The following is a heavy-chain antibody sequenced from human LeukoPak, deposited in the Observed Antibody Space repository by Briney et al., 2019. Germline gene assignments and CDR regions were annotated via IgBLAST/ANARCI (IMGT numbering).Heavy chain of an antibody. CDR2: IGTAGDA. D-gene: IGHD6-13*01. CDR1: GFTFSSYD. V-gene: IGHV3-13*01. CDR3: ARDLSPGYSSNWYDY. Sequence: GGSLRLSCAASGFTFSSYDMHWVRQATGKGLEWVSAIGTAGDAYYPGSVKGRFTISRENAKNSLYLQMNSLRAEDTAVYFCARDLSPGYSSNWYDYWGQGTLVTVSS. J-gene: IGHJ5*01.